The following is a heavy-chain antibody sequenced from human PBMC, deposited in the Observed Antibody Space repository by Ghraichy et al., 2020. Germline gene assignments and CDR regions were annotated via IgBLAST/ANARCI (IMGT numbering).Heavy chain of an antibody. Sequence: SQTLSLTCAVSGASISSGGYSWNWIRQPPGKGLEWIGYMYPSGSTYSNPSLTSRVIISIDRSKNHFFLKLNSVTAADTAVYYCAREWNYADGMDVWGQGTTVTVSS. CDR1: GASISSGGYS. J-gene: IGHJ6*02. D-gene: IGHD1-7*01. V-gene: IGHV4-30-2*01. CDR2: MYPSGST. CDR3: AREWNYADGMDV.